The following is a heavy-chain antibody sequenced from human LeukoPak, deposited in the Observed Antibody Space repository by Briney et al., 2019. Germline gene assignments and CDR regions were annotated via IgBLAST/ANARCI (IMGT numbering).Heavy chain of an antibody. CDR1: GGSISSSSYY. CDR2: IYYSGST. V-gene: IGHV4-39*01. Sequence: SETLSLTCTVSGGSISSSSYYWGWIRQPPGKGLEWIGSIYYSGSTYYNPSLKSRVTISVDTSKNQFSLKLSSVTAADTAVYYCARHLSDILTGYYACYFDYWGQGTLVTVSS. D-gene: IGHD3-9*01. CDR3: ARHLSDILTGYYACYFDY. J-gene: IGHJ4*02.